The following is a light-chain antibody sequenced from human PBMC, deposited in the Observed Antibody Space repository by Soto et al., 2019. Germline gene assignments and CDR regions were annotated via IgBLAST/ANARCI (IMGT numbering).Light chain of an antibody. Sequence: ETLLTQSPATLSVSPGERATLSCRASQSVNNNLAWYQQKLGQAPRVLIYGASTRGTGIPARFTGSGSGTEFTLTITSLQSEDSAVYYCQECNTWPWTFGQGTKVDI. CDR1: QSVNNN. CDR2: GAS. J-gene: IGKJ1*01. V-gene: IGKV3-15*01. CDR3: QECNTWPWT.